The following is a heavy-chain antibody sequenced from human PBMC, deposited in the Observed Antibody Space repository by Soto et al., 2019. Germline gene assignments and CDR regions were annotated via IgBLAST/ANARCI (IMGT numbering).Heavy chain of an antibody. J-gene: IGHJ4*02. CDR1: GFIFINYW. CDR2: MSGDGSAI. V-gene: IGHV3-74*01. Sequence: WGSLRLSCAASGFIFINYWIRFFRQSPGKGLVWVSRMSGDGSAINYADSVRGRFTIPRDNAKNTLYLQMNSLTAEDTAVYYCVRDPSISVAGGACWGQGTLVTVSS. CDR3: VRDPSISVAGGAC. D-gene: IGHD2-15*01.